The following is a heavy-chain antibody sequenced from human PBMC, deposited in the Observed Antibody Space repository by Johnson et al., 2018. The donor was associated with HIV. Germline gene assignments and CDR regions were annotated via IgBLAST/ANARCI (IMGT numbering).Heavy chain of an antibody. Sequence: QVQLVESGGGVVQPGRSLRLSCAASGFTVSSNYMSWVRQAPGKGLEWMAFISYDGSNKYFADSVKGRFTISRDNSKDTLYLQMGSLRAEDMAVYYCARGGRGYSYSYAFDIWGQGTMVTVSS. CDR1: GFTVSSNY. V-gene: IGHV3-30*14. CDR2: ISYDGSNK. CDR3: ARGGRGYSYSYAFDI. D-gene: IGHD5-18*01. J-gene: IGHJ3*02.